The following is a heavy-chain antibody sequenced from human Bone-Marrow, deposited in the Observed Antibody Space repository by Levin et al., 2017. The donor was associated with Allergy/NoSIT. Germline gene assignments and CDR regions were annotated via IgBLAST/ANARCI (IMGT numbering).Heavy chain of an antibody. Sequence: PGGSLRLSCAASGFTFSTYAMHWVRQAPGKGLEWVAVISYDGSNKDYADSVKGRFTISRDNSKNTLYLQMNSLRPEDTAVYYCAKEREQIVVVTALTFDQWGQGTLVTVSS. CDR3: AKEREQIVVVTALTFDQ. V-gene: IGHV3-30*18. CDR1: GFTFSTYA. D-gene: IGHD2-21*02. CDR2: ISYDGSNK. J-gene: IGHJ4*02.